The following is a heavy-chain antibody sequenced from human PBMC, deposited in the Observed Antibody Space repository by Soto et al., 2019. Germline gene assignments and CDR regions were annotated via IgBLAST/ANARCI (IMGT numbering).Heavy chain of an antibody. CDR2: ISYDGSNK. V-gene: IGHV3-30-3*01. J-gene: IGHJ3*02. CDR1: GFTFSSYA. Sequence: GGSLRLSCAASGFTFSSYAMHWVRQAPGKGLEWVAVISYDGSNKYYADSAKGRFTISRDNSKNTLYLQMNSLRAEDTAVYYCAREQYSSGWYRGAFDIWGQGTMVTVSS. D-gene: IGHD6-19*01. CDR3: AREQYSSGWYRGAFDI.